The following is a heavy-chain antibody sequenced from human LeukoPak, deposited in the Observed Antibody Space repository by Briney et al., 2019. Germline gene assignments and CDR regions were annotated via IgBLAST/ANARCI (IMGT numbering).Heavy chain of an antibody. V-gene: IGHV1-18*04. Sequence: GASVTVSCKASGYTFTSYCFSWVRQPPGQGLEWIGWISAYNGNTNYAQKLQGRVTMTTDTSTSTPYMELRSLRSDDTAVYYCARDISGWYDLYYYYYMDVWGKGTTLTVPS. CDR1: GYTFTSYC. CDR3: ARDISGWYDLYYYYYMDV. CDR2: ISAYNGNT. D-gene: IGHD6-19*01. J-gene: IGHJ6*03.